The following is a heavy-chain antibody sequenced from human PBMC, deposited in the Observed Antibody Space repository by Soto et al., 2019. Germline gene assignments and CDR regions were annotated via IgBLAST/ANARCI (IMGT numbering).Heavy chain of an antibody. CDR3: ARDSLDYQLXRQENYYYYYGMDV. J-gene: IGHJ6*02. D-gene: IGHD2-2*01. Sequence: PGGSLRLSCAASGFTFSSYGMHWVRQAPGKGLEWVAVIWYDGSNKYYADSVKGRFTISRDNSKNTLYLQMNSLRAEDTAVYYCARDSLDYQLXRQENYYYYYGMDVWGQRTTVTVSS. CDR2: IWYDGSNK. CDR1: GFTFSSYG. V-gene: IGHV3-33*01.